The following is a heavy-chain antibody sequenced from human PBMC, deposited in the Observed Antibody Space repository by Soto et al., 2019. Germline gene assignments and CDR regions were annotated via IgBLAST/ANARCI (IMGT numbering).Heavy chain of an antibody. CDR1: GFSLSTSGVG. J-gene: IGHJ3*02. V-gene: IGHV2-5*02. CDR3: AHSGGAEAAAGPFDAFDI. D-gene: IGHD6-13*01. CDR2: IYWDDDK. Sequence: GSGPTLVNPTQTLTLTCTFSGFSLSTSGVGVGWIRQPPGKALEWLALIYWDDDKRYSPSLKSRLTITKDTSKNQVVLTMTNMDPVDTATYYCAHSGGAEAAAGPFDAFDIWGQGTMVTVSS.